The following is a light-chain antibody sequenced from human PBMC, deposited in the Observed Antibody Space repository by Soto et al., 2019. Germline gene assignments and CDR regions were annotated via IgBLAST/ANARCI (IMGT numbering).Light chain of an antibody. J-gene: IGLJ1*01. Sequence: QSALTKSPSTSGTPGQRVTISCSGSFSNIGSNSVSWYQHLPGTAPKLLISYNKKRPSGVPDRFSGSKSGTSASLAISGLHSEDEADYYCAAWDDTVDNYVFGSGTKLTVL. CDR1: FSNIGSNS. CDR2: YNK. V-gene: IGLV1-44*01. CDR3: AAWDDTVDNYV.